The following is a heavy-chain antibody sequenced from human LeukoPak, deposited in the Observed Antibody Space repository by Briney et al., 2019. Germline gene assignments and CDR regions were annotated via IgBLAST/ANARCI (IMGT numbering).Heavy chain of an antibody. D-gene: IGHD3-3*01. V-gene: IGHV4-59*01. Sequence: SETLSLTCTVSGGSISSYYWSWIRQPPGKGLEWIGYIHYSGSTNYNPSLKSRVTISVDTSKNQFSLKLSSVTAADTAVYYCASYDFWSGYNDYWGQGTLVTVSS. CDR3: ASYDFWSGYNDY. J-gene: IGHJ4*02. CDR2: IHYSGST. CDR1: GGSISSYY.